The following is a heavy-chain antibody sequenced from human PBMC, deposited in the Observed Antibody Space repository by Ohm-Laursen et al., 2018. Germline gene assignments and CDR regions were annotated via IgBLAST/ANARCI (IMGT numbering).Heavy chain of an antibody. Sequence: SETLSLTCAVYGGSFNGYYWSWIRQPPGKGLEWIGEINHSGSTKYNPSLKSRVTISVDTSKNQSSLKLSSVTAADTVVYYCASYHGRTVITTHYFDSWGQGTLVTVSS. CDR2: INHSGST. CDR1: GGSFNGYY. J-gene: IGHJ4*02. V-gene: IGHV4-34*01. D-gene: IGHD4-17*01. CDR3: ASYHGRTVITTHYFDS.